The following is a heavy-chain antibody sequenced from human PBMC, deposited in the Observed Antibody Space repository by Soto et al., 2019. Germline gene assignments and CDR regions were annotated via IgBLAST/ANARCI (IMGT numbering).Heavy chain of an antibody. V-gene: IGHV3-7*05. CDR2: IKQDGSEK. Sequence: EVQLVESGGGLVQPGGSLRLSCAASGFTFSSYWMSWVRQAPGKGLEWVANIKQDGSEKYYVDSVKGRFTISRDNAKNSLYLQMNSLRAEDTAVYYCARFTLQLWEGFFDYRGQGTLVTVSS. CDR3: ARFTLQLWEGFFDY. J-gene: IGHJ4*02. D-gene: IGHD5-18*01. CDR1: GFTFSSYW.